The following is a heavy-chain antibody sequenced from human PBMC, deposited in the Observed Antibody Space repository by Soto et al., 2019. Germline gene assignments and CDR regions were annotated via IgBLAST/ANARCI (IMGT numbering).Heavy chain of an antibody. CDR2: VFHSGAT. D-gene: IGHD6-19*01. V-gene: IGHV4-4*02. CDR1: GDTISTSNC. Sequence: QVQLQESGPGLVKPSGTLSLTCAVSGDTISTSNCWSWVRQPPGKGLEWIGEVFHSGATNYNPSLGSRVIISVDKSKNQFPLKVNSLTAADTAVYYCARGDSSGWESYFDYWGQGTLVTVSS. J-gene: IGHJ4*02. CDR3: ARGDSSGWESYFDY.